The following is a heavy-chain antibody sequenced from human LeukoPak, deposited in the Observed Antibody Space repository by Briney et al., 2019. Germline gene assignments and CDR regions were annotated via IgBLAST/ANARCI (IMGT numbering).Heavy chain of an antibody. Sequence: GGSLRLSCAASGFTFSDYRMHWVRQAPGKGLVWVSHINSDGSGTSYADSVKGRFTISRDNAKNTLYLQMSRLRDEDTAVYYCTRGGEDDYRWIDYWGQGTLVTVSS. V-gene: IGHV3-74*01. D-gene: IGHD4-11*01. J-gene: IGHJ4*02. CDR3: TRGGEDDYRWIDY. CDR2: INSDGSGT. CDR1: GFTFSDYR.